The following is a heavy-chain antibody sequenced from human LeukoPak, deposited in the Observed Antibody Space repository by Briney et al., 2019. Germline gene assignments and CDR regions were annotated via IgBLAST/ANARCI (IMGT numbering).Heavy chain of an antibody. Sequence: GGSLRLSCAASGFTFSSYGMHWVRQAPGKGLEWVAFIRYDGSNKYYADSVKGRFTISRDNSKNTLYLQMNSLRAEDTAVYYCAKVSGDFWSAKLGFDYWGQGTLVTVSS. D-gene: IGHD3-3*01. V-gene: IGHV3-30*02. CDR1: GFTFSSYG. J-gene: IGHJ4*02. CDR2: IRYDGSNK. CDR3: AKVSGDFWSAKLGFDY.